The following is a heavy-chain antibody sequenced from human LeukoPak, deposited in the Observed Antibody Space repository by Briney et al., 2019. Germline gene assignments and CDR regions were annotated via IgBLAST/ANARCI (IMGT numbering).Heavy chain of an antibody. Sequence: GGSLRLSCAASGFTFDDYAMHWVRQAPGKGLEWVSGISWNSGSIGYADSVKGRFTISRDNAYNSLYLQMNSLRAEDTAVYYCAKDLLGQWPAVFDYWGQGTLVTVSS. CDR1: GFTFDDYA. J-gene: IGHJ4*02. CDR2: ISWNSGSI. D-gene: IGHD6-19*01. CDR3: AKDLLGQWPAVFDY. V-gene: IGHV3-9*01.